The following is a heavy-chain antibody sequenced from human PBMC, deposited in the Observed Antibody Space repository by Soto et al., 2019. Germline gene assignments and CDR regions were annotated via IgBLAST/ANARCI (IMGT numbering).Heavy chain of an antibody. Sequence: GGSLRLSCAASGLTFSSYDMHWVRQAPGKGLEWVAGISYDGSNKYYADSVKGRFTISRDNSKNTQYLQMNSLRAEDTAVYFCAKGDCSGGSCYFSAFDIWGQGTRVTVSS. CDR1: GLTFSSYD. V-gene: IGHV3-30*18. CDR2: ISYDGSNK. D-gene: IGHD2-15*01. CDR3: AKGDCSGGSCYFSAFDI. J-gene: IGHJ3*02.